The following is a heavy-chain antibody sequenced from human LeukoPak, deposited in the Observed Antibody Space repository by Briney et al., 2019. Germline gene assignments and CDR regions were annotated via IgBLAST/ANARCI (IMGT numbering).Heavy chain of an antibody. J-gene: IGHJ4*02. CDR2: ISYDGSNK. Sequence: GGSLRLSCAASGFTFSSYAMHWVRQAPGKGLEWVAVISYDGSNKYYADSVKGRFTISRDNSKNTLYLQMNSLRAEDTAVYYCAKDLTYLDLDYWGQGTLVTVSS. D-gene: IGHD3-3*02. CDR3: AKDLTYLDLDY. V-gene: IGHV3-30-3*01. CDR1: GFTFSSYA.